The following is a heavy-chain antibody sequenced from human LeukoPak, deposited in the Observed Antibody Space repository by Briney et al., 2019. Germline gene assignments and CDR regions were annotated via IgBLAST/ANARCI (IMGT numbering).Heavy chain of an antibody. J-gene: IGHJ4*02. Sequence: PGGSLRLSCAASGFTFSSCGMHWVRQAPGKGLEWVAVIWYDGTNKYYANSVKGRFTISRDNSKNTLYLQMNSLRAEDTAVYYCARDLDSSGYYPDYWGQGTLVTVSS. CDR2: IWYDGTNK. CDR3: ARDLDSSGYYPDY. CDR1: GFTFSSCG. V-gene: IGHV3-33*01. D-gene: IGHD3-22*01.